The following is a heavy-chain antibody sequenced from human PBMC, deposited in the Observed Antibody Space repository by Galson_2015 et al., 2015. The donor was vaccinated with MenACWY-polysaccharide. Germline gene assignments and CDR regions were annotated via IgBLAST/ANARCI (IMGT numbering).Heavy chain of an antibody. CDR2: MNPNSGNT. Sequence: SVKVSCKASGYTFTSYDINWVRQATGQGLEWMGYMNPNSGNTGYAQKFQGRVTMTSTTSINTAYMELSSLTSEDTAVYYCAPTPRERDCWGQGTLVTVSS. V-gene: IGHV1-8*01. CDR3: APTPRERDC. J-gene: IGHJ4*02. D-gene: IGHD2-15*01. CDR1: GYTFTSYD.